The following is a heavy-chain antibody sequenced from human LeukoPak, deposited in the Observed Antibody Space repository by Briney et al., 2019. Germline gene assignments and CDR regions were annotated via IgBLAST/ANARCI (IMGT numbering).Heavy chain of an antibody. CDR2: IKEDGSET. Sequence: GGSLRLSCAASGFTFSTSWMNWIRQAPGKGLEWVASIKEDGSETYYVDSVKGRFTVSRDNAKNSLYLQMNSLRVEDTAVYYCTRDSGRFRLDYWGQGILVTVSS. J-gene: IGHJ4*02. V-gene: IGHV3-7*01. CDR1: GFTFSTSW. D-gene: IGHD6-19*01. CDR3: TRDSGRFRLDY.